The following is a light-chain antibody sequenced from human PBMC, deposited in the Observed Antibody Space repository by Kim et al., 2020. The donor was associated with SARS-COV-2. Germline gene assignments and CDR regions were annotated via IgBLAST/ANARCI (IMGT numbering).Light chain of an antibody. Sequence: SPGERVTLPCTARQSISSNLAWYQQKPGQAPRLLISGASTRATNIPSRFSGGGSGREFTLTIAPLQSEDFAIYYCQQYSDWRPITFGQGTRLEIK. CDR3: QQYSDWRPIT. J-gene: IGKJ5*01. CDR1: QSISSN. CDR2: GAS. V-gene: IGKV3-15*01.